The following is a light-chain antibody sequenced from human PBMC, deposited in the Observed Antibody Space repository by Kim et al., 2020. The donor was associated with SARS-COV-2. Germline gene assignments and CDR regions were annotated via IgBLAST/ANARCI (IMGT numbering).Light chain of an antibody. CDR2: PAS. Sequence: DIQLTQSPSFLSASVGDRVTITCRATQGSFLAWYQQKPGRAPNLLLYPASRLQSGVPSRFSGSASGTEFTLTISSLQPEDFATYYCQHSHTFGQGTRLEIK. CDR1: QGSF. J-gene: IGKJ5*01. V-gene: IGKV1-9*01. CDR3: QHSHT.